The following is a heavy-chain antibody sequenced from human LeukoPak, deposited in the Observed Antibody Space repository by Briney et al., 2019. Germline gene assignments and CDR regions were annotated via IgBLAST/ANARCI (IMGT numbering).Heavy chain of an antibody. V-gene: IGHV4-39*01. CDR3: ARHDPTVTTPYFDY. J-gene: IGHJ4*02. Sequence: SETLSLTCTVSGGSISSSSYYWGWIRQPPGKGLEWIGSIYYSGSTYYNPSPKSRVTISVDTSKNQFSLKLSSVTAADTAVYYCARHDPTVTTPYFDYWGQGTLVTVSS. D-gene: IGHD4-17*01. CDR1: GGSISSSSYY. CDR2: IYYSGST.